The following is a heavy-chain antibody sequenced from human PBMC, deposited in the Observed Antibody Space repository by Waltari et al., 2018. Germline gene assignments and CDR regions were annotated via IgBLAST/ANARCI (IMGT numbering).Heavy chain of an antibody. V-gene: IGHV5-51*01. CDR1: GYRFTSYW. CDR2: IFPGDSDT. D-gene: IGHD3-10*01. J-gene: IGHJ4*02. CDR3: ARGFTSTSYFDY. Sequence: EVQLVQSGAEVKKPGEFLKISCQASGYRFTSYWIGWVRQLPRKGLECLGIIFPGDSDTRYSPSFQGQVTISADKSISTVYLQWNSLKASDSAVYFCARGFTSTSYFDYWGRGTLVTASS.